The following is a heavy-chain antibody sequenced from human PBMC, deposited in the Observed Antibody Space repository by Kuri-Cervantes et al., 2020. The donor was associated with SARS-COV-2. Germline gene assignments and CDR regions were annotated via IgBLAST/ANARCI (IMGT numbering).Heavy chain of an antibody. Sequence: GESLKISCAASGFTFSSYGMHWVRQAPGKGLEWVSSISSSSYIYYADSVKGRFTISRDNAKNSLYLQMNSLRAEDTAVYYCARARTIAAHPENWFDPWGQGTLVTVSS. V-gene: IGHV3-21*01. CDR3: ARARTIAAHPENWFDP. D-gene: IGHD6-6*01. CDR1: GFTFSSYG. J-gene: IGHJ5*02. CDR2: ISSSSYI.